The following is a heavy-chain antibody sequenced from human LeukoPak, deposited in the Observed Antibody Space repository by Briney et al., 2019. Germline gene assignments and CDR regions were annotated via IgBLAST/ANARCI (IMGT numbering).Heavy chain of an antibody. CDR1: GFTFSSYG. Sequence: GGSLRLSCAASGFTFSSYGMHWVRQAPGKGLEGVAVIWYDGSNKYYGDCVKRRFTISRDNSRNTLYLQMNSLSAEDTAVYYCARDLRGYSGYAGYWGQGTLVTVSS. CDR2: IWYDGSNK. CDR3: ARDLRGYSGYAGY. V-gene: IGHV3-33*01. J-gene: IGHJ4*02. D-gene: IGHD5-12*01.